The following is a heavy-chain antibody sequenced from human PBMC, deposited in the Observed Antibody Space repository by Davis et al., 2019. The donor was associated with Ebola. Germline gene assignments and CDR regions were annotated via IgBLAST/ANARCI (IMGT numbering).Heavy chain of an antibody. V-gene: IGHV1-46*01. J-gene: IGHJ5*02. D-gene: IGHD3-10*01. CDR2: INPNDGRT. CDR1: GYTFTNYY. Sequence: ASVKVSCKASGYTFTNYYMHWVRQAPGQGLEWMGMINPNDGRTIYAQKFQGRVTVTRDTSTTTVYMDLSSLRSEDTAVYYCSKSILFVVWFYSWGQGTLVTVSS. CDR3: SKSILFVVWFYS.